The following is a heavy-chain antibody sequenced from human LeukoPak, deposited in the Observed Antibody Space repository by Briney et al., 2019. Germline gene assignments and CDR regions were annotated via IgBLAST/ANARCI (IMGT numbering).Heavy chain of an antibody. CDR1: GFTFSSYS. Sequence: GGSLRLSCAASGFTFSSYSMNWVRQAPGKGLEWVSSISSSSSYIYYADSVKGRFTISRGNAKNSLYLQMNSLRAEDTAVYYCATLGYCTNGVCYNEGDYWGQGTLVTVSS. D-gene: IGHD2-8*01. J-gene: IGHJ4*02. CDR3: ATLGYCTNGVCYNEGDY. V-gene: IGHV3-21*01. CDR2: ISSSSSYI.